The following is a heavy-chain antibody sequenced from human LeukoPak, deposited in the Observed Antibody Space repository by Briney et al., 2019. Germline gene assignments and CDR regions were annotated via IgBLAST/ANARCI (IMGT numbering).Heavy chain of an antibody. Sequence: PGRSLRLSCAASGFTFSSYGMHWVRQAPGKGLEWVAVIWYDGSNKYYADSVKGRFTISRDNSKNTLYLQMNSLRAEDTAVYYCAKGLELQGAWGQGTLVTVSS. CDR1: GFTFSSYG. CDR2: IWYDGSNK. J-gene: IGHJ4*02. D-gene: IGHD1-26*01. V-gene: IGHV3-33*06. CDR3: AKGLELQGA.